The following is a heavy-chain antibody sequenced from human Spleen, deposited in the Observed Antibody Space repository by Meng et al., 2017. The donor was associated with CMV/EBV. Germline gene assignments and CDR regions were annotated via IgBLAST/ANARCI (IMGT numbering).Heavy chain of an antibody. CDR1: GITFSRYA. CDR3: AKHNSRVVIGGGLDY. J-gene: IGHJ4*02. D-gene: IGHD3-3*01. Sequence: GESLKISCEASGITFSRYAMSWVRQAPGKGLEWVSGLSFGGGDTDYADSVKGRFTISRVNSKNTLYLQMHSLRAEDTAIYYCAKHNSRVVIGGGLDYWGQGTLVTVSS. CDR2: LSFGGGDT. V-gene: IGHV3-23*01.